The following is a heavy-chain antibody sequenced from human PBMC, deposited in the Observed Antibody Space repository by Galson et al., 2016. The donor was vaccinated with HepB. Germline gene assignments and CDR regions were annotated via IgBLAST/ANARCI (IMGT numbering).Heavy chain of an antibody. Sequence: SVKVSCKASGYTFSGYYLHWVRQAPGQGLEWMGRINPNSGAANFAQKFQGRVTMTRDTSIPTVDIELSSLTSDDTAVYSCARGRDYMGRRGFDFWGQGTLVTVSS. CDR2: INPNSGAA. CDR3: ARGRDYMGRRGFDF. CDR1: GYTFSGYY. J-gene: IGHJ4*02. D-gene: IGHD3-10*01. V-gene: IGHV1-2*06.